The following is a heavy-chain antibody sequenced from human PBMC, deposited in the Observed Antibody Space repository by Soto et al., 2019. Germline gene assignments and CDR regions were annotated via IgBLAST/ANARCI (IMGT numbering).Heavy chain of an antibody. Sequence: QVQLVESGGGVVQPGRSLRLSCAASGFTFSNYGMHWVRQAPGKGLEWVAGIWYDGSNKYYADSVKARFTISRDNSKNTLYLQMNSLRAGDTAVYYCARDERGSGSLDSWGQGTLVTVSS. D-gene: IGHD3-10*01. V-gene: IGHV3-33*01. J-gene: IGHJ4*02. CDR2: IWYDGSNK. CDR1: GFTFSNYG. CDR3: ARDERGSGSLDS.